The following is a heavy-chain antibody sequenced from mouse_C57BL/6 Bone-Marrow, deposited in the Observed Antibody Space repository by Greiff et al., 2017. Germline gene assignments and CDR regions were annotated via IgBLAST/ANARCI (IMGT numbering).Heavy chain of an antibody. Sequence: VKLVELGPGLVQPSQSLSITCTVSGFSLPSYGVHWVRQSPGKGLEWLGVIWSGGSTDYNAAFISRLSISKDNSKSQVFFKMNSLQADDTAIYYCASLLRIYAMDYWGQGTSVTVAS. CDR3: ASLLRIYAMDY. CDR1: GFSLPSYG. D-gene: IGHD1-1*01. J-gene: IGHJ4*01. CDR2: IWSGGST. V-gene: IGHV2-2*01.